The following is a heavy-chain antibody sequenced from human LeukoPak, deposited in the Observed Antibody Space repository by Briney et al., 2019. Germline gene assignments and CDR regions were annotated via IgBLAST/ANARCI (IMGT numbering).Heavy chain of an antibody. CDR2: INPSGGST. V-gene: IGHV1-46*01. J-gene: IGHJ4*02. Sequence: GASVKVSCKASGYTFTSYYMHWVRLAPRQGLEWMGIINPSGGSTSYAQRFQGRVTMTRDTSTSTVYMELSSLRSEDTAVYYCASESYCSSTSCYVVSYWGQGTLVTVSS. D-gene: IGHD2-2*01. CDR1: GYTFTSYY. CDR3: ASESYCSSTSCYVVSY.